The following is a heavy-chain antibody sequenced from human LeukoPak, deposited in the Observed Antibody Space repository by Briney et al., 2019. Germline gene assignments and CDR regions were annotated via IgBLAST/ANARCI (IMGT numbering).Heavy chain of an antibody. CDR3: VREAAATLFDY. J-gene: IGHJ4*02. D-gene: IGHD1-26*01. CDR2: ISSSSSTI. Sequence: TGGSLRLSCAASGFTFSDYYMSWIRQAPGKGLEWVSYISSSSSTIYYADSVKGRFTISRDNAKNSLYLQMNSLRAEDTAVYYCVREAAATLFDYWGQGTLVTVSS. V-gene: IGHV3-11*04. CDR1: GFTFSDYY.